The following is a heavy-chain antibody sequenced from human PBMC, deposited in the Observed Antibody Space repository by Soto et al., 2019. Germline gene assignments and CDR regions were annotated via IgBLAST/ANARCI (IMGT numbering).Heavy chain of an antibody. CDR2: ITYDGSNK. V-gene: IGHV3-30-3*01. CDR1: GFTFSSYA. Sequence: QVQLVESGGGVVQPGRSLRLSCAASGFTFSSYAMHWVRQAPGKGLEWVAVITYDGSNKYYADSVKGRFTISRDNSKNTLYLQMNSLRAEDTAVYYLARDPRHYYDSSGLDYWGQGTLVTVSS. D-gene: IGHD3-22*01. CDR3: ARDPRHYYDSSGLDY. J-gene: IGHJ4*02.